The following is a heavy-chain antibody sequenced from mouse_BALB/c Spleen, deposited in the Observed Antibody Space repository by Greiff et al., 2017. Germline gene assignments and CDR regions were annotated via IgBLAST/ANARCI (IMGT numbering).Heavy chain of an antibody. J-gene: IGHJ2*01. Sequence: EVMLVESGGDLVKPGGSLKLSCAASGFTFSSYGMSWVRQTPDKRLEWVATISSGGSYTYYPDSVKGRFTISRDNAKNTLYLQMSSLKSEDTAMYCCAVYDGYYPYNFDHWGQGTTLTVSS. CDR2: ISSGGSYT. D-gene: IGHD2-3*01. CDR3: AVYDGYYPYNFDH. CDR1: GFTFSSYG. V-gene: IGHV5-6*01.